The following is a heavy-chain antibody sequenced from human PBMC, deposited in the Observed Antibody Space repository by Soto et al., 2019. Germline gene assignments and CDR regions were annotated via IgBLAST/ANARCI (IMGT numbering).Heavy chain of an antibody. CDR1: GGSFSGYY. V-gene: IGHV4-34*01. CDR2: INHSGST. CDR3: VRGGTVATILS. D-gene: IGHD5-12*01. J-gene: IGHJ4*02. Sequence: SETLSLTCAVYGGSFSGYYWSWIRQPPGKGLEWIGEINHSGSTNYNPSLKSRVTISVDTSKNQFSLKLSPVTAADTAVYYCVRGGTVATILSWGQGTLVTVCS.